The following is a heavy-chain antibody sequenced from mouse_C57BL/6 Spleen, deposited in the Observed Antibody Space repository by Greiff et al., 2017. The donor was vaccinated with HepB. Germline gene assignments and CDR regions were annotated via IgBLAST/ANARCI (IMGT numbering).Heavy chain of an antibody. CDR1: GYSITSGYY. J-gene: IGHJ2*01. D-gene: IGHD1-1*01. Sequence: VQLQQSGPGLVKPSQSLSLTCSVTGYSITSGYYWNWIRQFPGNKLEWMGYISYDGSNNYNPSLKNRISITRDTSKNQFFLKLNSVTTEDTATYYCARFFIGYFDYWGQGTTLTVSS. CDR3: ARFFIGYFDY. V-gene: IGHV3-6*01. CDR2: ISYDGSN.